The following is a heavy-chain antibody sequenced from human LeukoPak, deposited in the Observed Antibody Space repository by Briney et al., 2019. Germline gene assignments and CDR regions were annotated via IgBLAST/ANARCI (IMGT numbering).Heavy chain of an antibody. V-gene: IGHV3-23*01. CDR2: ISGSGGST. J-gene: IGHJ3*02. CDR1: GFTFSNAW. Sequence: GGSLRLSCAASGFTFSNAWMSWVRQAPGKGLEWVSAISGSGGSTYYADSVKGRFTISRDNSKNTLYLQMNSLRAEDTAVYYCAKALSMRFGERQDAFDIWGQGTMVTVSS. D-gene: IGHD3-10*01. CDR3: AKALSMRFGERQDAFDI.